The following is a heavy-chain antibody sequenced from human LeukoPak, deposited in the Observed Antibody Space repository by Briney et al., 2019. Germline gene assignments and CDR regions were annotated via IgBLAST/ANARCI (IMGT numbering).Heavy chain of an antibody. D-gene: IGHD5-12*01. Sequence: SETLSLTCAVYGGSFSGYYWSWIRQPPGKGLEWIGEINHSGSTNYNPSLKSRVTISVDTSKNQFSLKLSSVTAADTAVYYCASTNRDGYNSSDHWGQGTLVTVSS. J-gene: IGHJ4*02. CDR2: INHSGST. CDR3: ASTNRDGYNSSDH. CDR1: GGSFSGYY. V-gene: IGHV4-34*01.